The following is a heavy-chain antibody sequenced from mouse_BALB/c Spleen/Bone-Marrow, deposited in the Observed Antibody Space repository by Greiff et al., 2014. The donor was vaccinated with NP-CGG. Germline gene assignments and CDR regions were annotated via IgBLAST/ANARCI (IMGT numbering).Heavy chain of an antibody. CDR3: TRDMGLLRFDY. V-gene: IGHV7-3*02. Sequence: EVQRVESGGGLVQPGGSLRLSCATSGFTFTDYYMSWVRQPPGKALEWLGFIRTKPYGYTTEYSASVKGRFTITRDNSQSILYLQMNTLRVEDSATYYCTRDMGLLRFDYWGQGTTLTVSS. D-gene: IGHD1-1*01. CDR1: GFTFTDYY. J-gene: IGHJ2*01. CDR2: IRTKPYGYTT.